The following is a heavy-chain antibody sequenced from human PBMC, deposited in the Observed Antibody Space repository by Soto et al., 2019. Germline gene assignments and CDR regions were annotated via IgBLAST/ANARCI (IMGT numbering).Heavy chain of an antibody. Sequence: QVQLVQSGAEVKKPGASVKVSCKASGYTFTSYDINWVRQAPGQGLEWMGRMNPNSGNTGYAQKIRGRITMTRSTSISTAYSGLSRLGSEDRAVYYCPRGASYYYESSGIYPPPSWGMDVWGQGTTVTVSS. CDR3: PRGASYYYESSGIYPPPSWGMDV. J-gene: IGHJ6*02. CDR1: GYTFTSYD. V-gene: IGHV1-8*01. D-gene: IGHD3-22*01. CDR2: MNPNSGNT.